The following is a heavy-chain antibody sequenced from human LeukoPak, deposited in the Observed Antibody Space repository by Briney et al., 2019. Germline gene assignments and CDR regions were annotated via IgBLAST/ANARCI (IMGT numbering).Heavy chain of an antibody. V-gene: IGHV3-64D*06. Sequence: GGSLRLSCSASAFIFSDYAMHWVRQAPGKGLKYVSGINSNGAGAYNVDSVKGRFTISRDNSKNTLYLQMTSLRLEDTAVYYCVKGTLAATGTSFDFWGQGTLVTVSS. D-gene: IGHD1-1*01. J-gene: IGHJ4*02. CDR2: INSNGAGA. CDR3: VKGTLAATGTSFDF. CDR1: AFIFSDYA.